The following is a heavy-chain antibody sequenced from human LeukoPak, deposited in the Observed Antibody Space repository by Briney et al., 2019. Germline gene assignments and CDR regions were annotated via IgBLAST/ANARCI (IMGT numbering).Heavy chain of an antibody. CDR2: ICAYNCNT. V-gene: IGHV1-18*01. J-gene: IGHJ6*03. CDR3: ARGIAARFHYYYYMDV. CDR1: GYTLTSYG. D-gene: IGHD6-6*01. Sequence: ASVKVSCKASGYTLTSYGICWVRQAPGQRLEGMGWICAYNCNTNYAQKLQGRVTMTTDTSTSTAYMELRSLRSDDTAVYYCARGIAARFHYYYYMDVWGKGTTVTVSS.